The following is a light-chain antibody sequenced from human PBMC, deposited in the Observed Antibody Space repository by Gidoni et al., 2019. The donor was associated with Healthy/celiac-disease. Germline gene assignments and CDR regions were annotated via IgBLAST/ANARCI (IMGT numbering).Light chain of an antibody. CDR2: WAS. J-gene: IGKJ1*01. V-gene: IGKV4-1*01. CDR3: QQYYSTPRT. Sequence: DIVMTQSPDSLAVSLGERSTINCKSSQSGLYSSNNTNYLAWYQQKPGQPPKLLIYWASTRESGVPDRFSGSGSGTDFTLTISSLQAEDVAVYYCQQYYSTPRTFGQGTKVEIK. CDR1: QSGLYSSNNTNY.